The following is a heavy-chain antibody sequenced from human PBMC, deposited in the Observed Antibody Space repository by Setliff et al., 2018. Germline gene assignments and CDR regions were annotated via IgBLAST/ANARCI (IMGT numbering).Heavy chain of an antibody. D-gene: IGHD6-19*01. CDR2: FNPNSGDT. V-gene: IGHV1-2*06. CDR3: ARAETWAVAGIFWFDP. Sequence: ASVKVSCKASGYIFTGYYIHWVRQAPGQGLEWMGRFNPNSGDTNSAQKFQGRVTMTRDTSISTAYMELSRLKYDDTAVYYCARAETWAVAGIFWFDPWGQGTLVTV. J-gene: IGHJ5*02. CDR1: GYIFTGYY.